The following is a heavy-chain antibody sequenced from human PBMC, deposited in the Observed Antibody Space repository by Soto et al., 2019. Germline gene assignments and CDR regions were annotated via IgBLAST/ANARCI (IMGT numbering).Heavy chain of an antibody. Sequence: QVQLVQSGAEVKKPGSSVKVSCKASGGTFSSYAISWVRQAPGQGLEWMGGIIPSCGTANYAQKFQGRVTITADESTSTAYMELSSLRSEDTAVYYCASLPLAGSSSSPTDYWGQGTLVTVSS. V-gene: IGHV1-69*01. CDR1: GGTFSSYA. CDR3: ASLPLAGSSSSPTDY. J-gene: IGHJ4*02. D-gene: IGHD6-6*01. CDR2: IIPSCGTA.